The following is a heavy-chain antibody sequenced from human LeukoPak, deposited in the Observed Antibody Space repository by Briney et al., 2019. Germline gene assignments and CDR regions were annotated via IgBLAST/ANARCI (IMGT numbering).Heavy chain of an antibody. D-gene: IGHD6-19*01. Sequence: GGSLRLSCAASGFSFSSSVMHWVRQAPGKGLEWVAAISYDEFYADSVKGRFSISRDNSKNTLYLQMNSLRPEDTPVYYCAKDTKVAVIFDSFDIWGQGTMVTVSS. CDR1: GFSFSSSV. CDR2: ISYDE. J-gene: IGHJ3*02. V-gene: IGHV3-30*18. CDR3: AKDTKVAVIFDSFDI.